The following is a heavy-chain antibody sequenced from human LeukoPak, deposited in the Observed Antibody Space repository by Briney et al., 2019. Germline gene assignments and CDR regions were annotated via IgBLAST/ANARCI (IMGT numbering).Heavy chain of an antibody. J-gene: IGHJ4*02. V-gene: IGHV1-2*02. CDR1: GYTFTGYY. Sequence: ASVKVSCKASGYTFTGYYMHWVRQAPGQGLEWMGWINPNSGGTNYAQKFQGRVTMTRDTSISTAYMELSRLRSDDTAVYYCARDGSIAVAVTFDYWGQGTLVTVSS. CDR3: ARDGSIAVAVTFDY. CDR2: INPNSGGT. D-gene: IGHD6-19*01.